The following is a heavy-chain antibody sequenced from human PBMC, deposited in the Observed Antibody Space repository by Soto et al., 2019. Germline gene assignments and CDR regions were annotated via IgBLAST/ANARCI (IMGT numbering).Heavy chain of an antibody. Sequence: QVQLQESGPGLVKPSQTLSLTCTVSGGSISSGGYYWSWIRQHPGKGLEWIGYIYHSGTTYYNPSLKSRVTISVDTSKNQFSLKRTSVTAADTAVYYCARVRENQLLGWFDPWGQGTLVTVSS. D-gene: IGHD2-2*01. CDR3: ARVRENQLLGWFDP. CDR1: GGSISSGGYY. V-gene: IGHV4-31*03. J-gene: IGHJ5*02. CDR2: IYHSGTT.